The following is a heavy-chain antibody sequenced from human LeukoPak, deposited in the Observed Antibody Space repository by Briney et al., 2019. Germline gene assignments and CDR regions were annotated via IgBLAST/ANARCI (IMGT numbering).Heavy chain of an antibody. V-gene: IGHV3-21*01. CDR2: ISNSGTYI. CDR3: ARGFRGWYYFDY. Sequence: GGSLRLSCAAFGFTFSSYNMNWVRQAPGKGLEWVASISNSGTYIYDADSVKGRFTISRDNAKNSLYLQMNSLRAEDTAVYYCARGFRGWYYFDYWGQGTVVTVSS. J-gene: IGHJ4*02. D-gene: IGHD6-19*01. CDR1: GFTFSSYN.